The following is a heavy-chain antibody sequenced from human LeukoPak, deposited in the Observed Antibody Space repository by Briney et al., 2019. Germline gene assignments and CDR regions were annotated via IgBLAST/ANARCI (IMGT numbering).Heavy chain of an antibody. CDR3: ARRRLGYYFDY. CDR1: GGSFSGYY. J-gene: IGHJ4*02. D-gene: IGHD5-24*01. Sequence: SETLSLTCGVYGGSFSGYYWSWIRQPPGKGLEWIGEINPRGSTNYNTSLKSRVTLSADTPKNQFSMTLHSLTAADTAVYYCARRRLGYYFDYWGQGTLVTVSS. CDR2: INPRGST. V-gene: IGHV4-34*01.